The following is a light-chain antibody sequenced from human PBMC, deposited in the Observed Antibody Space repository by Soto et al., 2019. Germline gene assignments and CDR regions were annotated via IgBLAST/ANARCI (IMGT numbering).Light chain of an antibody. CDR1: ENVRTF. Sequence: EVVLTQSPATLSLSPGERATLSCRASENVRTFVDWYQQKPGQAPRLLIYGTSSRATGISDRFRGSGSGTDFTLTISRLEPEDFAVYYCQQRSNWPPLTFGPGTKVDIK. CDR3: QQRSNWPPLT. CDR2: GTS. J-gene: IGKJ3*01. V-gene: IGKV3-11*01.